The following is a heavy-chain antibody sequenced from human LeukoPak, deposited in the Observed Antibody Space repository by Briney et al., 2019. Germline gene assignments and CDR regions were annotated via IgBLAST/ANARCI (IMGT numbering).Heavy chain of an antibody. CDR1: GDSISSSHYY. Sequence: SETLSLTCTVSGDSISSSHYYWGWIRQSPGKGLEWIGSIYSGGETHYNPSLNSRVTIFLDTSKNRFSLNLISVTATDTAVYYCVRDYSNFVQGDWGQGTPVTVSS. CDR2: IYSGGET. D-gene: IGHD4-11*01. CDR3: VRDYSNFVQGD. V-gene: IGHV4-39*02. J-gene: IGHJ4*02.